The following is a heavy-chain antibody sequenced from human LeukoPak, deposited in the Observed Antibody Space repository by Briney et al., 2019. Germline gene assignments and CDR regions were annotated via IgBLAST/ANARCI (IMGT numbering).Heavy chain of an antibody. CDR3: ARDVSTMVWGVMYFDY. D-gene: IGHD3-10*01. CDR1: GYTSTSYY. Sequence: SSVTVSCKSSGYTSTSYYMHWVRQPPAQGLEWMGIINPSRGSTSYAQKFQGRVSMTRDTSTSTVYMELSSLRSEDTAVYYCARDVSTMVWGVMYFDYWGQGTLVTVSS. J-gene: IGHJ4*02. CDR2: INPSRGST. V-gene: IGHV1-46*01.